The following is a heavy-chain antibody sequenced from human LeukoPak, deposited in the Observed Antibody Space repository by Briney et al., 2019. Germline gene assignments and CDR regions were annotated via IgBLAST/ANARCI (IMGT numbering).Heavy chain of an antibody. V-gene: IGHV1-18*01. J-gene: IGHJ6*02. CDR2: ISAYNGNT. D-gene: IGHD6-13*01. Sequence: ASVKVSCKASGYTFTSCGISWVRQAPGQGLEWMGWISAYNGNTNYAQKLQGRVTMTTDTSTSTAYMELRSLRSDDTAVYYCARVDAWYSSYYYYGMDVWGQGTTVTVSS. CDR3: ARVDAWYSSYYYYGMDV. CDR1: GYTFTSCG.